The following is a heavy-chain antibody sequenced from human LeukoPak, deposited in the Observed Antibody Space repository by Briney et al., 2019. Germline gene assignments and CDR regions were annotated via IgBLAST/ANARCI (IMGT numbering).Heavy chain of an antibody. J-gene: IGHJ5*02. CDR1: GFTFSSYA. CDR3: AKDAGYSSGWYGNWFDP. D-gene: IGHD6-19*01. CDR2: ISGSGGST. V-gene: IGHV3-23*01. Sequence: GGSLRLSCAASGFTFSSYAMSWVRQAPGKGLEWVSDISGSGGSTYYADSVKGRFPISRDNSKNTLYLQMNSLRAEDTAVYYCAKDAGYSSGWYGNWFDPWGQGTLVTVSS.